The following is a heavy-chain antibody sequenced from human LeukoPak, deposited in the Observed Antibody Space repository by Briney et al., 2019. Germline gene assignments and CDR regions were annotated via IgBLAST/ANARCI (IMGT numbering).Heavy chain of an antibody. CDR2: IRSKAYGGTT. CDR1: GFTFGDYA. Sequence: GGSLRLSCTASGFTFGDYAMSWVRQAPGKGLEWVGFIRSKAYGGTTEYAASVKGRFTISRDDSKSIAYLQMNSLKTEDTAVYYCTGTEDIVVVPAAPLSFDYWGQGTLVTVSS. J-gene: IGHJ4*02. V-gene: IGHV3-49*04. D-gene: IGHD2-2*01. CDR3: TGTEDIVVVPAAPLSFDY.